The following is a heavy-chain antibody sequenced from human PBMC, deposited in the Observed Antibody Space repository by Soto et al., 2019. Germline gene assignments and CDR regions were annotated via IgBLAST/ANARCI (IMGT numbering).Heavy chain of an antibody. V-gene: IGHV3-7*01. D-gene: IGHD5-18*01. CDR2: INQDGSEK. CDR1: AFTFSTYS. J-gene: IGHJ2*01. Sequence: EVQLVESGGGLVQPGGSLRLSCAASAFTFSTYSMTWVGQAPGKGLEWVANINQDGSEKYYVDSMKGRFTISRDNAKNSLYLQMSRLRAEDTAVYYCARDGYSYGYGWYFDLWGRGTLVTVSS. CDR3: ARDGYSYGYGWYFDL.